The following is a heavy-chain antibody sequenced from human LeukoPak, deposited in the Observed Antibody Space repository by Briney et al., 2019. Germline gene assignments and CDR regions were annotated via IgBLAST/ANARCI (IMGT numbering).Heavy chain of an antibody. J-gene: IGHJ4*02. CDR3: ARGADGDYDY. V-gene: IGHV3-23*01. CDR1: GFTFSSYA. D-gene: IGHD4-17*01. Sequence: GGSVRLSCAASGFTFSSYAVSWVRQAPGKGLEWVSAISARGDSTYYADSVEGRFTVSRDNSKNTLYLQMNSLRAEDTALYYCARGADGDYDYWGQGTLVTVSS. CDR2: ISARGDST.